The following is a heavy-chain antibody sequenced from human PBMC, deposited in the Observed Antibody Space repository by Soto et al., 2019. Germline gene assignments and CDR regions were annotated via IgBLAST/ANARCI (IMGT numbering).Heavy chain of an antibody. CDR3: ARAGYSSGWYIGY. J-gene: IGHJ4*02. V-gene: IGHV4-34*01. CDR2: INHSGST. CDR1: GGSFSGYY. Sequence: SETLSLTCAVYGGSFSGYYWSWIRQPPGKGLEWIGEINHSGSTNYNPSLKSRVTISEDTSKNQFSLKLSSVTAADTAVYYCARAGYSSGWYIGYWGQGTLVTVSS. D-gene: IGHD6-19*01.